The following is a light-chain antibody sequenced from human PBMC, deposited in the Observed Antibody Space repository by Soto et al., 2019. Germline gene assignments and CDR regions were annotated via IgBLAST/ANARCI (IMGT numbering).Light chain of an antibody. V-gene: IGLV1-40*01. CDR3: QSHDSSLNSWV. Sequence: QAVVTQPPSMSGAPGPRVTISCTGSSSNIGAGYDVHWYQLLPGTAPKLLIYGNTNRPSGVPDRFSGSKSGTSASLAITGLRAEDESDYYCQSHDSSLNSWVFGGGTKVTVL. CDR2: GNT. J-gene: IGLJ3*02. CDR1: SSNIGAGYD.